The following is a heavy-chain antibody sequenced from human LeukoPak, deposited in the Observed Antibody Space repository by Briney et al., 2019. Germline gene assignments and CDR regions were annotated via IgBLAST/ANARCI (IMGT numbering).Heavy chain of an antibody. Sequence: PGGSLRLSCAAFGFTFGNYAMSWVRQAPGKGLEWVSIISDSGDNTYYADSVKGRFAISRDSSENTLYLQMDSLGAEDTAIYYCAKDHDSTSWGQGTLVTVSS. CDR1: GFTFGNYA. CDR3: AKDHDSTS. V-gene: IGHV3-23*01. D-gene: IGHD3-22*01. J-gene: IGHJ5*02. CDR2: ISDSGDNT.